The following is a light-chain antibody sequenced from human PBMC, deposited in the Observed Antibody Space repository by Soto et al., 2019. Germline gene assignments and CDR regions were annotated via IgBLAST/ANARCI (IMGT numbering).Light chain of an antibody. CDR2: GAS. CDR3: QQYGSSPRIT. Sequence: EIGLTHSPGALFLSPGERATLSFRASQSVSSSYLAWYQQKPGQAPRLLIYGASSRATGIPDRFSGSGSGTDFTLTLSRLEPEDFAVYYCQQYGSSPRITFGQGTRLEIK. CDR1: QSVSSSY. V-gene: IGKV3-20*01. J-gene: IGKJ5*01.